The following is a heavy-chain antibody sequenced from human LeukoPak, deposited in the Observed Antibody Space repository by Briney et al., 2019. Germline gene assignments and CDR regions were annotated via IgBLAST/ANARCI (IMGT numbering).Heavy chain of an antibody. V-gene: IGHV5-51*01. CDR3: ARYGSSWPFDY. D-gene: IGHD6-13*01. CDR2: IYPGDSDT. CDR1: GYSFTSYW. Sequence: GESLKISCTGSGYSFTSYWIGWVRQMPGKGLEWMGIIYPGDSDTRYSPSFQGQVTISADKSINTAYLQWSSLETSDTAMYYCARYGSSWPFDYWGQGTLVTVSS. J-gene: IGHJ4*02.